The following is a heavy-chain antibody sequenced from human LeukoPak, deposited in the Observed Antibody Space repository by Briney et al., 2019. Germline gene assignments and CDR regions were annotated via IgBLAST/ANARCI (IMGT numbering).Heavy chain of an antibody. V-gene: IGHV1-8*03. D-gene: IGHD2-21*01. Sequence: ASVKVSCKASGYTFTSYDINWVRQATGQGLEWMGWMNPNSGNTGYAQKFRGRVTITRNTSISTAYMELSSLRAEDTAVYYCARDSKRRIPYYMDVWGKGTTVTVSS. J-gene: IGHJ6*03. CDR1: GYTFTSYD. CDR3: ARDSKRRIPYYMDV. CDR2: MNPNSGNT.